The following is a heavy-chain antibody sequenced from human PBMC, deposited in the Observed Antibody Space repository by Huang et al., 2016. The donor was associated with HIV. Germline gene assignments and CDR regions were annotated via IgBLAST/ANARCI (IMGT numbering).Heavy chain of an antibody. Sequence: QVHLVQSGAEGKKPGASVRVSCKASGYTFTDYYLHWVRHAPGQGLEWRGYTNTNSGDTNYRQRFQGRVTMTRDTFTSTAYMELSRLTSDDTAVYFCSRSGEFYDSSGVLAYWGQGTLVIVST. CDR3: SRSGEFYDSSGVLAY. J-gene: IGHJ4*02. D-gene: IGHD3-22*01. CDR1: GYTFTDYY. V-gene: IGHV1-2*02. CDR2: TNTNSGDT.